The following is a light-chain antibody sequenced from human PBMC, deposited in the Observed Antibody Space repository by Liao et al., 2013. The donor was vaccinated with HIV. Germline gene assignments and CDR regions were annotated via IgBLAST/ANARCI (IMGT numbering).Light chain of an antibody. V-gene: IGLV3-1*01. CDR1: KLGDEY. CDR2: QDT. Sequence: SFELIQPPSVSVSPGQTASITCSGDKLGDEYASWYQQKPGQSPVLVIYQDTRRPSGIPERFSGSNSGNTATLTISGTQAVDEADYYCQAWDSKTGASFGTGTKVTVL. J-gene: IGLJ1*01. CDR3: QAWDSKTGAS.